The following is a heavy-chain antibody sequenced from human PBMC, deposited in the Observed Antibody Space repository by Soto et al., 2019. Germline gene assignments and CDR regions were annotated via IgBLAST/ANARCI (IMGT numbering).Heavy chain of an antibody. J-gene: IGHJ4*02. D-gene: IGHD6-13*01. CDR3: AKLVAAAGSDY. Sequence: EVQLLESGGGLVQPGGSLRLSCAASGFTFSSYGMSWVRQAPGKGLEWVSSIGASGGSTYYADSVKGRFTISRDNSKNTVYLQMNSLRADDTAVYYCAKLVAAAGSDYWGQGTLVTVSS. CDR1: GFTFSSYG. V-gene: IGHV3-23*01. CDR2: IGASGGST.